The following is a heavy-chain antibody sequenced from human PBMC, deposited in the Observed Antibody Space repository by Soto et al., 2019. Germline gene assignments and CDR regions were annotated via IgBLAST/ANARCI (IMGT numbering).Heavy chain of an antibody. J-gene: IGHJ6*02. CDR3: ARTDPHYYGSGSYPPADV. Sequence: SGPTLVNPTQTLTLTCTFSGFSLSTSGVGVGWIRQPPGKALEWLALIYWDDDKRYSPSLKSRLTITKDTSKNQVVLTMTNMDPVDTATYYCARTDPHYYGSGSYPPADVWGQGTTVTVSS. D-gene: IGHD3-10*01. CDR1: GFSLSTSGVG. V-gene: IGHV2-5*02. CDR2: IYWDDDK.